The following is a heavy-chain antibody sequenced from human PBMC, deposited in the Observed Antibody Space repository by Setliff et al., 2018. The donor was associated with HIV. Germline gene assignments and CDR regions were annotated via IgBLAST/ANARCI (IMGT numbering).Heavy chain of an antibody. V-gene: IGHV3-23*01. CDR3: VKDRTDDNSIFPY. J-gene: IGHJ4*02. CDR1: GFTFSSYT. CDR2: IYDSGDRT. D-gene: IGHD3-22*01. Sequence: PGGSLRLSCAASGFTFSSYTMSWVRQAPGKGLEWVSGIYDSGDRTYYADSVKGRFTISRDNSKNTLYLQMNSLRAADTAVYYCVKDRTDDNSIFPYWGQGTLVTVSS.